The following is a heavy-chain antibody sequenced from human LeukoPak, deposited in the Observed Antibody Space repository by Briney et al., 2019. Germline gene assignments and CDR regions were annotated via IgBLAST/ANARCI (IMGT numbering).Heavy chain of an antibody. D-gene: IGHD3-10*01. J-gene: IGHJ3*02. CDR1: GITLSSYD. V-gene: IGHV3-30-3*01. Sequence: GRSLRLSCAASGITLSSYDMHWVRQAPAKALEWVAVISYDGSNKDYADSVKGRFTISRDNSKNTLDLQMNSLRAEDTAVYYCAKDRGVWAFDIWGQGTMVTVSS. CDR3: AKDRGVWAFDI. CDR2: ISYDGSNK.